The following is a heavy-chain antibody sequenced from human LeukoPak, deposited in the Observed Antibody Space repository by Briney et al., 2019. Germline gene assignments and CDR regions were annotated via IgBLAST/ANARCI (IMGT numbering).Heavy chain of an antibody. V-gene: IGHV4-39*07. CDR1: GGSISSSSYY. CDR2: IYYSGST. J-gene: IGHJ5*02. D-gene: IGHD6-19*01. CDR3: ARAPYSSGGNWFDP. Sequence: PSETLSLTCTVSGGSISSSSYYRGWIRQPPGKGLEWIGSIYYSGSTYYNPSLKSRVTISVDTSKNQFSLKLSSVTAADTAVYYCARAPYSSGGNWFDPWGQGTLVTVSS.